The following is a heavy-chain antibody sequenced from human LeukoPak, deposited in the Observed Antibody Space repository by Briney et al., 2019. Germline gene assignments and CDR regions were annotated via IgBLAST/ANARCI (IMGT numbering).Heavy chain of an antibody. CDR1: GFTFSSYA. CDR3: AKDRAPSTSCLFDY. CDR2: ICGSGGST. J-gene: IGHJ4*02. D-gene: IGHD2-2*01. Sequence: PGGSLGLSCAASGFTFSSYAMSWVRQAPGKGLEWVSAICGSGGSTYYADSVKGRFTISRDNSKNTLYLQMNSLRAEDTAVYYCAKDRAPSTSCLFDYWGQGTLVTVSS. V-gene: IGHV3-23*01.